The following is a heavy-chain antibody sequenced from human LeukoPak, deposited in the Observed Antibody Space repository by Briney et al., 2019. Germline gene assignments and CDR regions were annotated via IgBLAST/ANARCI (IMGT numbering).Heavy chain of an antibody. CDR3: ARDMETGGRAFDS. D-gene: IGHD2-8*02. CDR2: IRTDGGGT. V-gene: IGHV3-74*01. J-gene: IGHJ4*02. Sequence: GGSLRLSCAASGFRFSNYWIHWVRQAPAKGLVWVSRIRTDGGGTAYADFVQGRFTISRDNAKNTVYLQMNSLRADDTAVYYCARDMETGGRAFDSWGQGTLVTVSS. CDR1: GFRFSNYW.